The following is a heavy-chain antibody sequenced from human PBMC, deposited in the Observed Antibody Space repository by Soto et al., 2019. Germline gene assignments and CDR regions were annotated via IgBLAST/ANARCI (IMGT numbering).Heavy chain of an antibody. CDR3: ARDNGYSYGYTLAH. CDR2: IYYSGST. D-gene: IGHD5-18*01. J-gene: IGHJ4*02. Sequence: SETLSLTCAVSGGSTRHSSYFWGWIRQPPGKGLEWIGYIYYSGSTNYNPSLKSRVTISVDTSKNQFSLKLSSVTAADTAVYYCARDNGYSYGYTLAHWGQGTLVTVSS. CDR1: GGSTRHSSYF. V-gene: IGHV4-61*01.